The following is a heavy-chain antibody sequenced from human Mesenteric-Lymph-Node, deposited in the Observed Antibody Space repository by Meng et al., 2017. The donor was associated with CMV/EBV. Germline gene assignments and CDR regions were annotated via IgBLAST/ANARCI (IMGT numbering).Heavy chain of an antibody. CDR3: MTSPSINRD. J-gene: IGHJ4*02. CDR1: GFTFSTYW. CDR2: INTDGTTT. V-gene: IGHV3-74*01. D-gene: IGHD2-21*01. Sequence: GGSLRLSCAPSGFTFSTYWMHWVRQAPGKGLVWVSRINTDGTTTNYADSVKGRFTISRDNAKNTLFLQMNSLRAEDTAVYYCMTSPSINRDWGQGTLVTVSS.